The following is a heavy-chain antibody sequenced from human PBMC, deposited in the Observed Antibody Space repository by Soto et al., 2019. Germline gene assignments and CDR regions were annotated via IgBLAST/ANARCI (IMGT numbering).Heavy chain of an antibody. CDR3: ARGRYCSSSSCFGPGYYYYAMDV. CDR2: ISYDGSNK. CDR1: VFTFSSFA. Sequence: QVQLVEYGGGVVRPGRSLRLSCAASVFTFSSFAMHWVRQAPGKGLEWVAVISYDGSNKYYADSVTGRFTISRDNSKNTLNLQMNSRRPEDTAVYYCARGRYCSSSSCFGPGYYYYAMDVWGQGTTVTVSS. J-gene: IGHJ6*02. D-gene: IGHD2-2*01. V-gene: IGHV3-30-3*01.